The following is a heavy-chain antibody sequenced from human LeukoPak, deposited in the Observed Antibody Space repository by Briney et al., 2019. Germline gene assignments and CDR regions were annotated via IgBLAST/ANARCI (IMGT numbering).Heavy chain of an antibody. CDR1: GGTFSIYA. CDR2: IIPILGIA. D-gene: IGHD6-13*01. V-gene: IGHV1-69*04. Sequence: SVTVSCKASGGTFSIYAISWVRQAPGQGLEWMGRIIPILGIANYAQKFQGRVTIPPDKSTSTAYMELSSLRSEDTAVYYCARPRGQKGGSWDYWGQGTLVTVSS. CDR3: ARPRGQKGGSWDY. J-gene: IGHJ4*02.